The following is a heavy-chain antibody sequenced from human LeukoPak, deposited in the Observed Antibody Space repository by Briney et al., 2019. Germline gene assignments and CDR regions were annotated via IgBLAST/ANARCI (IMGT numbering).Heavy chain of an antibody. CDR3: AKALVVVVAANFDAFDI. CDR1: GFTFSSYE. J-gene: IGHJ3*02. D-gene: IGHD2-15*01. CDR2: ISGSGNTI. V-gene: IGHV3-48*03. Sequence: GGSLRLSCAASGFTFSSYEMNWVRQAPGKGLEWVSYISGSGNTIYYADSVKGRFTISRDNSKNTLYLQMNSLRAEDTAVYYCAKALVVVVAANFDAFDIWGQGTMVTVSS.